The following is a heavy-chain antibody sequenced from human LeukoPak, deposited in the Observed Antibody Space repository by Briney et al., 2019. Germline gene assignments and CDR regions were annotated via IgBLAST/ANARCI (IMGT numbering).Heavy chain of an antibody. D-gene: IGHD1-1*01. J-gene: IGHJ3*02. V-gene: IGHV1-2*02. CDR1: GYTFTDYY. Sequence: GASVKVSCKASGYTFTDYYIHWVRQAPGQGLEWMGFLNPKTGGTNYARKFQGRVTMTRDTSISTAYMELGSLKSDDTAVYYCAALVTTSLDAFDIWGQGTMVTVSS. CDR3: AALVTTSLDAFDI. CDR2: LNPKTGGT.